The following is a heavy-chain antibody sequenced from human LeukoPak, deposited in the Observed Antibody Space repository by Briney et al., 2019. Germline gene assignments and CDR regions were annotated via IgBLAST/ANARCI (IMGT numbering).Heavy chain of an antibody. Sequence: SETLSLTCTVSGGSISSYYWSWIRQPPGKGLEWIGYIYYSGSTNYNPSLKSRVTISVDTSKNQFSLKLSSVTAADTAVYYCARGGYDSSGYTPLYWGQGTLVTVSS. D-gene: IGHD3-22*01. V-gene: IGHV4-59*01. CDR1: GGSISSYY. J-gene: IGHJ4*02. CDR3: ARGGYDSSGYTPLY. CDR2: IYYSGST.